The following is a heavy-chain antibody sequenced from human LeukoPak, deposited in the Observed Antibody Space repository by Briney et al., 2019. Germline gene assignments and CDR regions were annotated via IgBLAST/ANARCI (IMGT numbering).Heavy chain of an antibody. CDR3: ARLYSYGYFDYYYYYMDV. Sequence: ASVKVSCKASGYTFASYAMNWVRQAPGQGLEWMGWINTNTGNPTYAQGFTGRFVFSLDTSVSTAYLQISSLKAEDTAVYYCARLYSYGYFDYYYYYMDVWGKGTTVTVSS. J-gene: IGHJ6*03. V-gene: IGHV7-4-1*02. CDR1: GYTFASYA. D-gene: IGHD5-18*01. CDR2: INTNTGNP.